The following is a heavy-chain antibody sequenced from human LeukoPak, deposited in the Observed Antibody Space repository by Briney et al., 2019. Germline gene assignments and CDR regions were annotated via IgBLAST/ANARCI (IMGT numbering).Heavy chain of an antibody. J-gene: IGHJ4*02. D-gene: IGHD3-16*02. V-gene: IGHV3-30*02. CDR1: GLAFGTYG. CDR3: AKGRVVDLSLRYQEGFEY. CDR2: IHFDGSNS. Sequence: GGSLRLSCVASGLAFGTYGIHWVRQAPGKGLEWIGFIHFDGSNSFYANSVKGRFSISRDNSRNILYLQMNSLTAEDTAFYYCAKGRVVDLSLRYQEGFEYWGQGTQVTVSS.